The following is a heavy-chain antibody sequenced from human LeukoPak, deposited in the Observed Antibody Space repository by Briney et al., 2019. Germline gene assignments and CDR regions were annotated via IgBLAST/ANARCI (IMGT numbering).Heavy chain of an antibody. CDR1: GFTFSAHW. CDR2: TNSDETIT. V-gene: IGHV3-74*01. J-gene: IGHJ4*02. Sequence: AGGSLRLSCAVSGFTFSAHWMHWVRQAPGKGLVWVSRTNSDETITTYADSVKGRFTISRDNAKNTLYLQMNGLRAEDTAVYYCARVWFKNGRGDYFDYWGQGTLVTVSS. CDR3: ARVWFKNGRGDYFDY. D-gene: IGHD2-21*01.